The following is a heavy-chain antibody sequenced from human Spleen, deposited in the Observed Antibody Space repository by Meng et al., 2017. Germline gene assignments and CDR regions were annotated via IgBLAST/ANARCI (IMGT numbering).Heavy chain of an antibody. CDR3: ARIYYYGSGSYGWFDP. J-gene: IGHJ5*02. CDR2: INQDGSEK. Sequence: GESLKISCSASGFTINNYWMSWVRQAPGKGLEWVANINQDGSEKYSVDSVKGRFTISRDNTKNSLYLHMNSLRVEDTAVYHCARIYYYGSGSYGWFDPWGQGTLVTVSS. CDR1: GFTINNYW. V-gene: IGHV3-7*01. D-gene: IGHD3-10*01.